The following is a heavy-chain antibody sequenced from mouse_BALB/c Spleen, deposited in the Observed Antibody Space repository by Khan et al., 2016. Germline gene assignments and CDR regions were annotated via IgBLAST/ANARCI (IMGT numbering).Heavy chain of an antibody. CDR1: GYSITSGYY. CDR3: ASAFPASYRYDWYFDV. J-gene: IGHJ1*01. CDR2: ISYDGSN. Sequence: EVQLQESGPGLVKPSQSLSLTCSVTGYSITSGYYWNWIRQFPGNKLEWMGYISYDGSNNYNPSLKNRISITRDTSKNQFFLKLNSVTTEDTATXNCASAFPASYRYDWYFDVWGAGTTVTVSS. V-gene: IGHV3-6*02. D-gene: IGHD2-14*01.